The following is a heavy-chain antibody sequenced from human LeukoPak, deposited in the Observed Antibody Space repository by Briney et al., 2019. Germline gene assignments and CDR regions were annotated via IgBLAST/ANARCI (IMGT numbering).Heavy chain of an antibody. J-gene: IGHJ6*02. Sequence: ASVKVSCKASGYTFTGYYMHWVRQAPGQGLEWMGWINPNSGGTNYAQKFQGRVTMTRDTSISTAYMELSRLRSDDTAVYYCARDQTYCGGDCWDPYYYYYGMDVWGQGTTVTVSS. CDR1: GYTFTGYY. D-gene: IGHD2-21*02. CDR3: ARDQTYCGGDCWDPYYYYYGMDV. V-gene: IGHV1-2*02. CDR2: INPNSGGT.